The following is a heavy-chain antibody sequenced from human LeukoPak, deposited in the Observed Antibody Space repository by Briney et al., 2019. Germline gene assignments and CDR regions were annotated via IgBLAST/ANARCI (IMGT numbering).Heavy chain of an antibody. Sequence: PGGSLGLSCAASGFTFSNNWMSWVRQAPGKGLEWVATIKADGSAKYYVDSVKGRFTISRDNAKNSLHLQMNSLRAEDTAVYYCVREAGWSHDSWGQGTLVTVSS. V-gene: IGHV3-7*05. CDR1: GFTFSNNW. CDR2: IKADGSAK. CDR3: VREAGWSHDS. D-gene: IGHD3-3*01. J-gene: IGHJ5*01.